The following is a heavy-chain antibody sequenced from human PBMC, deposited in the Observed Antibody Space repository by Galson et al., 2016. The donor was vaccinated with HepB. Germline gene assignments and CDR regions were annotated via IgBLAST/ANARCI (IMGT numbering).Heavy chain of an antibody. V-gene: IGHV1-18*01. CDR2: ISGHNGNT. CDR1: YG. Sequence: YGISWVRQAPGQGLEWMGWISGHNGNTNYAQKVQGRVTMTTDRSSSTAYMELRSLRSDDTAVYYWARDYKQYVWGTYRTYNWFDPWGQGTLVTVSS. J-gene: IGHJ5*02. D-gene: IGHD3-16*02. CDR3: ARDYKQYVWGTYRTYNWFDP.